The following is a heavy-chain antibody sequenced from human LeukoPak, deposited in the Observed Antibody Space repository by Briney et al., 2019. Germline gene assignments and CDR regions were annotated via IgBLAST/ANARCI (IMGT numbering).Heavy chain of an antibody. D-gene: IGHD3-10*01. V-gene: IGHV3-53*01. CDR2: IYSSGSI. Sequence: GGSLRLSCAASGFSVSSNYMSWVRQAPGKGLTWVSVIYSSGSIYYADSVKGRFAISRDDSKNTLHLQMDSLRAEDTAIYYCARAHGRITRDANFDYWGQGTLVTVSS. CDR3: ARAHGRITRDANFDY. CDR1: GFSVSSNY. J-gene: IGHJ4*02.